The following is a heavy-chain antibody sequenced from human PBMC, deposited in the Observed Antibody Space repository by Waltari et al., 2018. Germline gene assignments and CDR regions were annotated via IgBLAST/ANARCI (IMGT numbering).Heavy chain of an antibody. Sequence: EVQLVESGGGLVKPGGSLRLSCAASGFTFSSYSMNWVRQAPGKGLEWVSSISSSSSYRYYEDSGKGRFTISRDNAKNSLYLQMNSLRAEDTAVYYCARGSRDGYNSGDYWGQGTLVIVSS. CDR2: ISSSSSYR. CDR1: GFTFSSYS. CDR3: ARGSRDGYNSGDY. J-gene: IGHJ4*02. D-gene: IGHD5-12*01. V-gene: IGHV3-21*01.